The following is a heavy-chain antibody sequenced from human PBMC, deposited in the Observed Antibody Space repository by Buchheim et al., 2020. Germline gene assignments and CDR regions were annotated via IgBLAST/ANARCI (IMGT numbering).Heavy chain of an antibody. D-gene: IGHD5-12*01. CDR1: GGSISSYY. Sequence: QVQLQESGPGLVKPSETLSLTCTVSGGSISSYYWSWIRQPPGKGLEWIGYIYYSGSTNYNPSLKSRVTISVDTSKNQFSLKLSSVTAADTAVYYCARTAPVVATTLFDPRGQGTL. CDR2: IYYSGST. J-gene: IGHJ5*02. V-gene: IGHV4-59*01. CDR3: ARTAPVVATTLFDP.